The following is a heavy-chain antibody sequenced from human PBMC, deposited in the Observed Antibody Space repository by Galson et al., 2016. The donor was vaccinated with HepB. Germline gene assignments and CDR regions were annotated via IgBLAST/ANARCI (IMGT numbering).Heavy chain of an antibody. CDR2: IHHSGST. V-gene: IGHV4-61*08. J-gene: IGHJ3*02. CDR1: GGSVNSGDYS. CDR3: ARWQGYDILTGYRFDAFDI. Sequence: SETLSLTCAVSGGSVNSGDYSWSWIRQSPGKGLEWIGYIHHSGSTNYSPSPKSRVTISVDTSKQQFSLKLSFVTAADTAVYYCARWQGYDILTGYRFDAFDIWGPGIMVTVSS. D-gene: IGHD3-9*01.